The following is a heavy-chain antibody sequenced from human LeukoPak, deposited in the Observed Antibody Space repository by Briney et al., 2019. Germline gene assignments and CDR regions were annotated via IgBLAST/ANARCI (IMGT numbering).Heavy chain of an antibody. CDR3: ATRITIFGVVIQDY. Sequence: ASVKVSCKASGYTFTSCGISWVRQAPGQGLEWMGWISAYNGNTNYAQKLQGRVTMTTDTSTSTAYMELRSLRSDDTAVYYCATRITIFGVVIQDYWGQGTLVTVSS. CDR2: ISAYNGNT. J-gene: IGHJ4*02. V-gene: IGHV1-18*01. CDR1: GYTFTSCG. D-gene: IGHD3-3*01.